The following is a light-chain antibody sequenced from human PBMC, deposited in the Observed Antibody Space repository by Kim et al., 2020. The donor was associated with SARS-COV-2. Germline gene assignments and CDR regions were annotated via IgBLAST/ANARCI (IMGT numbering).Light chain of an antibody. V-gene: IGKV1-5*03. CDR1: QNINTW. CDR3: QQYSMSYT. Sequence: LPASLGDRVTITCRASQNINTWLAWYQQKPGNAPKLLIYKASSLQSGVPSRFSGTGSGTEFTLTISGLQPDDFATYYCQQYSMSYTFGQGTKLEI. J-gene: IGKJ2*01. CDR2: KAS.